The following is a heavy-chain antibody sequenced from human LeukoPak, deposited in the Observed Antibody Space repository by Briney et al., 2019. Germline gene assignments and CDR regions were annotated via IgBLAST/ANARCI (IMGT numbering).Heavy chain of an antibody. Sequence: SETLSLTCAVSGGSISSSNWWSWVRQPPGKGLEWIGEFYHSGSTNYNPSLKSRVTISVDKSKNQFSLKLSSVTAADTAVYYCARGLQSYYYGMDVWGQGTTVTVSS. V-gene: IGHV4-4*02. CDR3: ARGLQSYYYGMDV. CDR2: FYHSGST. CDR1: GGSISSSNW. J-gene: IGHJ6*02.